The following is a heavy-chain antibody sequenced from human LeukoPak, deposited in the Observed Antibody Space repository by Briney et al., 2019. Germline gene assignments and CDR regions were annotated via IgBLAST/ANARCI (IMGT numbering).Heavy chain of an antibody. J-gene: IGHJ3*02. CDR1: GGSISSYY. Sequence: SETLSLTCTVSGGSISSYYWSWIRQPPGKGLEWIGYIYYSGSTNYNPSLKSRVTISVDTSKNQFSLKLSSVTAADTAVYYCARDLQYCSSTSCYMSFDIWGQGTMVTVSS. CDR3: ARDLQYCSSTSCYMSFDI. V-gene: IGHV4-59*01. D-gene: IGHD2-2*02. CDR2: IYYSGST.